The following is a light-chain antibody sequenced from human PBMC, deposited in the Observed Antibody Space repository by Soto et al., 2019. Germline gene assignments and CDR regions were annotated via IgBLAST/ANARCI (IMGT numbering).Light chain of an antibody. J-gene: IGKJ1*01. CDR3: QQYSSLWT. Sequence: DIQMTQSPATLSATVGERVTITCRASQTINRWLAWYQQKPGKAPQLLIYDASTLESGVPSRFSGSGSGTEFTLTINNLQPDDLATYYCQQYSSLWTFGPGTKVDIK. CDR1: QTINRW. V-gene: IGKV1-5*01. CDR2: DAS.